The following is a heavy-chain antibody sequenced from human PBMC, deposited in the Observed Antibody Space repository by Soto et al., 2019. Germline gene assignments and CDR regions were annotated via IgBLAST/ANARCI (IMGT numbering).Heavy chain of an antibody. J-gene: IGHJ4*02. D-gene: IGHD6-6*01. Sequence: PGGSLRLSCAASGFTFSSYAMHWVRQAPGKGLEWVAVISYDGSNKYYADSVKGRFTISRDNSKNTLYLQMNSLRAEDTAVYYCARDRSSSPLTGWGQGTLVTVSS. V-gene: IGHV3-30-3*01. CDR1: GFTFSSYA. CDR3: ARDRSSSPLTG. CDR2: ISYDGSNK.